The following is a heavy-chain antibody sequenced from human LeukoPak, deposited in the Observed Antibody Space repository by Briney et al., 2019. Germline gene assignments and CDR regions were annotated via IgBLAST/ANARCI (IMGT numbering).Heavy chain of an antibody. Sequence: PGGSLRLSCAASGFTFSTYSMNWVRQAPGKGLEWISYISSDSSSIYYADSVKGRFTISRDNARNSLYLQMNSLRAEDTAVFYCVRSGRWSGYSVGYYYYYIDVWGKGTTVTVSS. D-gene: IGHD3-3*01. CDR2: ISSDSSSI. J-gene: IGHJ6*03. CDR3: VRSGRWSGYSVGYYYYYIDV. CDR1: GFTFSTYS. V-gene: IGHV3-48*01.